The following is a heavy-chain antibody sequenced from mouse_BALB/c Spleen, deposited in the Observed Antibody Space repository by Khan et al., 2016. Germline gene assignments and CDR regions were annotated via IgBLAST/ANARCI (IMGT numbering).Heavy chain of an antibody. CDR1: GYTFTSYW. CDR3: ERYYCSSYDYLDY. CDR2: IYPGDGDP. D-gene: IGHD1-1*01. V-gene: IGHV1-87*01. J-gene: IGHJ2*01. Sequence: QVQLKQSGAELARPGASVKLSCKASGYTFTSYWMQWVKQRPGQGLEWIGAIYPGDGDPRYTQKFKGKATLTADKSSSTAYMQLSSLASEDSAGYYWERYYCSSYDYLDYWGQGTTLTVSA.